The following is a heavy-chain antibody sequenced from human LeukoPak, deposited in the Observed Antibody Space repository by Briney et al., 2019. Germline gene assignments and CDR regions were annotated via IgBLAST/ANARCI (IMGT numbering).Heavy chain of an antibody. V-gene: IGHV4-39*01. Sequence: SETLSLTCAVSGGSISSSNWWSWVSQPPGKRLEWIGSIYYSGSTYYNPSLKSRVTISVDTSKNQFSLKLSSVTAADTAVYYCARLIWYYYDSSGYSYFDYWGQGTLVTVSS. CDR2: IYYSGST. CDR1: GGSISSSNW. CDR3: ARLIWYYYDSSGYSYFDY. J-gene: IGHJ4*02. D-gene: IGHD3-22*01.